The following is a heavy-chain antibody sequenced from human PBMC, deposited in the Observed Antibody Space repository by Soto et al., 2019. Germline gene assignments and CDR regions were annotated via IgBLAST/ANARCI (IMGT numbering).Heavy chain of an antibody. V-gene: IGHV1-46*01. CDR3: ARTRLDCRTTSCYEF. CDR2: INPSGGST. D-gene: IGHD2-2*01. CDR1: GYTFTSYY. J-gene: IGHJ4*02. Sequence: ASVKVSCKASGYTFTSYYMHWVRQAPGQGLEWMGIINPSGGSTSYAQKFQGRVTMTRDTSTSTVYMELSSLRSDDTAVYYCARTRLDCRTTSCYEFWGQGTLVTVSS.